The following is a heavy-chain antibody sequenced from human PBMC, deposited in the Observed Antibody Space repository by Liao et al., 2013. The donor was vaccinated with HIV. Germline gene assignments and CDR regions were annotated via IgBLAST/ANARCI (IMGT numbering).Heavy chain of an antibody. CDR1: GDSISTDDYY. CDR2: ISFNGSP. J-gene: IGHJ3*02. Sequence: QVQLQESGPGLVKPSQTLSLTCTVSGDSISTDDYYWSWIRQPPGEGPEWIGYISFNGSPYYIPSLRGRATISVDTSKNQFSLNLTSVTVADTAVYYCARDVRGVTMVRGVPIWGQGTRVTVS. CDR3: ARDVRGVTMVRGVPI. D-gene: IGHD3-10*01. V-gene: IGHV4-30-4*01.